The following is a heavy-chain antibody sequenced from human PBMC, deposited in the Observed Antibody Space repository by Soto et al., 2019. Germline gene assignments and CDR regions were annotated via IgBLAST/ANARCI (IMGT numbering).Heavy chain of an antibody. CDR2: ISFDGDNK. D-gene: IGHD3-22*01. Sequence: PGGSLRLSCAASGFTFSSYGMHWVRQAPGKGLEWVAAISFDGDNKYYGESVKGRFTISRDNHKNSLYLQMNSLRPEDTAVYYCAKPAPDMLVIPNGGFDYWGQGNLVTVSS. V-gene: IGHV3-30*18. J-gene: IGHJ4*02. CDR3: AKPAPDMLVIPNGGFDY. CDR1: GFTFSSYG.